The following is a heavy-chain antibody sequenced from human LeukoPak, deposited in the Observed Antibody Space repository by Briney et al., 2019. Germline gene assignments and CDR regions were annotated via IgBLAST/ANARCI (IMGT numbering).Heavy chain of an antibody. D-gene: IGHD3-9*01. CDR3: ARDLRITIFFRGEAAFDI. CDR2: TYHSGST. Sequence: PSETLSLTCTVSGYSISSGYYWGWIRQPPGKGLEWIGSTYHSGSTYYDPSLKSRVTISVDTSKNQFSLKLSSVTAADTAVYYCARDLRITIFFRGEAAFDIWGQGTMVTVSS. V-gene: IGHV4-38-2*02. J-gene: IGHJ3*02. CDR1: GYSISSGYY.